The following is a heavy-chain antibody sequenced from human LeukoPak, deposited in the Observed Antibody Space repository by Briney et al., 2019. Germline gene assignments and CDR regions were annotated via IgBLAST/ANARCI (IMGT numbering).Heavy chain of an antibody. J-gene: IGHJ4*03. CDR2: IYYSGST. CDR1: GGSISNYY. V-gene: IGHV4-59*01. CDR3: ARERMVGATCYSDQ. Sequence: SETLSLTCTVSGGSISNYYWTWIRQPPGKGLEWIGYIYYSGSTNYNPSLKSRVTISLDTSNNQFSLKLNSVTAADTAVYYCARERMVGATCYSDQWGQGSLVTVSS. D-gene: IGHD1-26*01.